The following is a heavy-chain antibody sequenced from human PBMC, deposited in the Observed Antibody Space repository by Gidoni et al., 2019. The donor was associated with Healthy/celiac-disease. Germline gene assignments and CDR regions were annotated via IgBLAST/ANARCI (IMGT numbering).Heavy chain of an antibody. CDR1: GGTFSSYA. CDR2: IIPFFGTA. J-gene: IGHJ6*03. V-gene: IGHV1-69*06. D-gene: IGHD3-3*01. CDR3: AREEESFGVVPYRPRGYYYYYMDV. Sequence: QVQLVQSGAEVKKPGSSVKVSCKASGGTFSSYATNWVRQAPGQGLEWMGGIIPFFGTAKYAQKFQGRVTITADKSTSTAYMELSSLRSEDTAVYYCAREEESFGVVPYRPRGYYYYYMDVWGKGTTVTVSS.